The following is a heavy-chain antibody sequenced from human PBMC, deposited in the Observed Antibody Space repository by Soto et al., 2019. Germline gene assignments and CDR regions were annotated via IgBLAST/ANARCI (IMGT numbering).Heavy chain of an antibody. CDR1: GFTLSDYW. CDR2: INGHGTST. CDR3: VRACSSTSCPDIEYSSGST. D-gene: IGHD2-2*01. V-gene: IGHV3-74*01. J-gene: IGHJ5*02. Sequence: GGSLRLSCVASGFTLSDYWMHWVRQAPGKGLVWVSRINGHGTSTSYADSVRGRFTVSRDNARNTVYLQMNSLRVDDTAVYYCVRACSSTSCPDIEYSSGSTWGQGTLVTVSS.